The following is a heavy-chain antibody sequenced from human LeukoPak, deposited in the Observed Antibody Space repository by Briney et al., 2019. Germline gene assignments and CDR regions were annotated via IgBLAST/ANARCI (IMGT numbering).Heavy chain of an antibody. CDR1: GFTFCRQG. J-gene: IGHJ4*02. V-gene: IGHV3-33*08. CDR3: ARGIYGAGRFEADF. CDR2: IWYDGSNK. Sequence: GRSLRLPYAASGFTFCRQGKHRVRQAPGKGLEWVAVIWYDGSNKYYADSVKGRFTISRDNSKNTLYLQMNSLRAEDTAVYYCARGIYGAGRFEADFWDGGTLVTVSS. D-gene: IGHD3-10*01.